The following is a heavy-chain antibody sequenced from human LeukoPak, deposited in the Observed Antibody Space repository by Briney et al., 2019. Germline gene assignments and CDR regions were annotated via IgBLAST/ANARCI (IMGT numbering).Heavy chain of an antibody. V-gene: IGHV1-18*01. D-gene: IGHD3-22*01. CDR1: GYTFTSYG. CDR2: ISAYNGNT. Sequence: GASVKVSCKASGYTFTSYGISWVRQAPGQGLEWMGWISAYNGNTNYAQKLQGRVTMTTDTSTSTAYMELRSLRSDDTAVYYCASHDSSGYYYDIAEYFQHWGQGTLVTVSS. J-gene: IGHJ1*01. CDR3: ASHDSSGYYYDIAEYFQH.